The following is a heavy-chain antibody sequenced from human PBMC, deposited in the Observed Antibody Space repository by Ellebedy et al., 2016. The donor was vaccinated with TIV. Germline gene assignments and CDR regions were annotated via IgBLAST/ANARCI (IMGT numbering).Heavy chain of an antibody. Sequence: GGSLRLXXAASGLTFSSYGMHWVRQAPGKGLEWVAVIWYDGSNKYYADSVKGRFTISRDNSKNTLYLQMNSLRAEDTAVYYCARARLDWNWFDPWGQGTLVAASS. J-gene: IGHJ5*02. CDR3: ARARLDWNWFDP. CDR1: GLTFSSYG. D-gene: IGHD3-9*01. CDR2: IWYDGSNK. V-gene: IGHV3-33*01.